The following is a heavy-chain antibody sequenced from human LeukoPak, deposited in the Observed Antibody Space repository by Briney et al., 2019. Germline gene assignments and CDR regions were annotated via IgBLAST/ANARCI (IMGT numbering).Heavy chain of an antibody. CDR3: ARGAGGSSSKDY. CDR2: ISAYNGNT. Sequence: ASVKVSCKASGGTFTGYYMHWVRQAPGQGLEWMGWISAYNGNTNYAQKLQGRVTMTTDTSTSTAYMELRSLRSDDTAVYYCARGAGGSSSKDYWGQGTLVTVSS. V-gene: IGHV1-18*04. J-gene: IGHJ4*02. CDR1: GGTFTGYY. D-gene: IGHD6-13*01.